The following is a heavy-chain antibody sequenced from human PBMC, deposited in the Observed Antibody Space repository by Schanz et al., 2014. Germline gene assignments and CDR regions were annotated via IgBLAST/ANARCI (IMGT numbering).Heavy chain of an antibody. CDR1: GYIFINSG. CDR3: ARSAGRDFWSGYYTRFDY. Sequence: QIQLVQSGPEVKKPGATVKVSCKASGYIFINSGISWVRQAPGQGLEWMGWISAYNGNTKYPQKLQGRVTMTTDTSTSTAYMELRSLRSDVAAWYYCARSAGRDFWSGYYTRFDYWGQGTLVTVSS. CDR2: ISAYNGNT. D-gene: IGHD3-3*01. J-gene: IGHJ4*02. V-gene: IGHV1-18*01.